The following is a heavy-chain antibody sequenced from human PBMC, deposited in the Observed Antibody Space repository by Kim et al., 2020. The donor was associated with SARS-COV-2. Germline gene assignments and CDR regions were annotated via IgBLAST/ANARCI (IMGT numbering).Heavy chain of an antibody. Sequence: AETLALTCTVSGGSISSYYWSWIRQPPGKGLEWIGYIYYSGSTNYNPSLKSRVTISVDTSKNQFSLKLSSVTAADTAVYYCARHKSERITIFGVVIRGAFDIWRQGKMVTVSS. CDR2: IYYSGST. CDR3: ARHKSERITIFGVVIRGAFDI. D-gene: IGHD3-3*01. J-gene: IGHJ3*02. V-gene: IGHV4-59*08. CDR1: GGSISSYY.